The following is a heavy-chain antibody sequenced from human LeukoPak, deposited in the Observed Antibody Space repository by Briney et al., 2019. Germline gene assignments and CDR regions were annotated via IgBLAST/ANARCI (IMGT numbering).Heavy chain of an antibody. CDR3: LRGDRRDD. J-gene: IGHJ4*02. CDR1: GFSFRTYW. V-gene: IGHV3-74*01. CDR2: INSDGSTT. Sequence: GGSLRLSCVASGFSFRTYWMHWVRQAPGTGLMWVSRINSDGSTTSYADSVQGRFIISRDNAKNSLYLQMNSLRVEDTAVYYCLRGDRRDDWGQGTLVTVSS.